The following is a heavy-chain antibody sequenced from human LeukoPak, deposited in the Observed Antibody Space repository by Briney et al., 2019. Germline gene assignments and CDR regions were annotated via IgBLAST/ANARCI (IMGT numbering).Heavy chain of an antibody. CDR1: GGSISSGDYY. J-gene: IGHJ4*02. V-gene: IGHV4-30-4*08. CDR3: ARADFWSGYFDY. Sequence: SQTLSLTCTVSGGSISSGDYYWSWIRQPPGKGLEWIGYIYYSGSTYYNPSLKSRVTISVDTSKNQFSLRLSSVTAADTAVYYCARADFWSGYFDYWGQGTLVTVSS. CDR2: IYYSGST. D-gene: IGHD3-3*01.